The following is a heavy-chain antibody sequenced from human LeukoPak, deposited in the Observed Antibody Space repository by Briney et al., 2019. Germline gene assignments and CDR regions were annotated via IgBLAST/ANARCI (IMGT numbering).Heavy chain of an antibody. CDR3: ARGGGNGGGWVGHFYYMDV. D-gene: IGHD4-23*01. CDR2: IYHSGST. Sequence: PSETLSLTCAVSGYSISSGYYWAWIRQPPGEGLEWIGSIYHSGSTYYNPSLKSRVTISVDTSKDQCSLKLSSVTAADTAVYYCARGGGNGGGWVGHFYYMDVWGKGTTVTVSS. CDR1: GYSISSGYY. J-gene: IGHJ6*03. V-gene: IGHV4-38-2*01.